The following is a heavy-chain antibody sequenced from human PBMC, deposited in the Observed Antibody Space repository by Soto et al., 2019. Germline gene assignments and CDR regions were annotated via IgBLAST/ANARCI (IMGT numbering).Heavy chain of an antibody. J-gene: IGHJ5*02. CDR1: GGSISSYY. V-gene: IGHV4-59*08. D-gene: IGHD3-10*01. CDR3: ASRGDYYQSLDP. CDR2: IYDSGST. Sequence: SETLSLTCTVSGGSISSYYWSWIRQPPGKGLEWIGYIYDSGSTNYNPSLKSRVTISVDTSKNRFSLKLSSVTAADTAVYYCASRGDYYQSLDPWGQGMQVTVSS.